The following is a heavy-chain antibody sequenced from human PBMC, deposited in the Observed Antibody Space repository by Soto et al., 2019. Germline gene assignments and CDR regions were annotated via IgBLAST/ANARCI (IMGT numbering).Heavy chain of an antibody. V-gene: IGHV1-69*13. J-gene: IGHJ6*02. CDR3: ASKGCSSTSCYRDYYYYYGMDV. D-gene: IGHD2-2*02. CDR2: IIPIFGTA. Sequence: SVKVSCKASGGTFSIYAISCVGQSPLQGREWMGGIIPIFGTANYAQKFQGRVTITADESTSTAYMELSSLRSEDTAVYYCASKGCSSTSCYRDYYYYYGMDVWGQGTTVTVS. CDR1: GGTFSIYA.